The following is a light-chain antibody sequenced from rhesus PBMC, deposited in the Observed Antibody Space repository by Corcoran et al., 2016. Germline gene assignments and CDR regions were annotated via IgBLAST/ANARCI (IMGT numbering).Light chain of an antibody. CDR2: KTS. CDR1: QGISW. J-gene: IGKJ3*01. CDR3: QQYSSRPFT. V-gene: IGKV1-22*01. Sequence: DIQMTQSPSSLSASVGDTVTITCRASQGISWLAWYQQKPGKAPKLLIYKTSSLQSGVPSRFSGRGSGKDFPLTISSLQSEDFATYYCQQYSSRPFTFGPGTKLDIK.